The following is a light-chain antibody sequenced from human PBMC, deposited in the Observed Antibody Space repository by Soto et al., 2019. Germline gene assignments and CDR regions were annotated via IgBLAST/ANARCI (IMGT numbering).Light chain of an antibody. V-gene: IGKV1-5*03. J-gene: IGKJ2*01. Sequence: DIQMTQSPSTLSASVGDRVTITCRASQSISSWLAWYQQKPGKAPKLLIYKASSLESGVPSRFSGSGSRTEFTLTISSLQPDDFATYYCQQYNSYSHTFGQGTKLEIK. CDR3: QQYNSYSHT. CDR2: KAS. CDR1: QSISSW.